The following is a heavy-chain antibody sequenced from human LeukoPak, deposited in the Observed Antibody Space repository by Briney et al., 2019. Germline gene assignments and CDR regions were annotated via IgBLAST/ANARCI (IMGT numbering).Heavy chain of an antibody. CDR2: SYYSGNT. J-gene: IGHJ4*02. D-gene: IGHD6-19*01. Sequence: PSETLSLTCTLSGGSISTYYWTCIREPPGKGLEWIGYSYYSGNTHYNPSLKSRVTISVDTSKNQFSLKLTSVTAADTAVYYCARGYSSGRVDYWGQGTLVTVSS. CDR3: ARGYSSGRVDY. CDR1: GGSISTYY. V-gene: IGHV4-59*01.